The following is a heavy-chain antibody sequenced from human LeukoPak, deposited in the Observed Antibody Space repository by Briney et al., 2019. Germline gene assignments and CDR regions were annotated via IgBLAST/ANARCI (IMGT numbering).Heavy chain of an antibody. J-gene: IGHJ5*02. CDR3: ARFLGTGPEDVDWFDP. CDR1: GGSLSGYY. CDR2: IYYSGST. Sequence: PSETLSLTCTVSGGSLSGYYWSWLRHPPGKGLDWIGYIYYSGSTNYNPSLKSRVTISVDTSKNQFSLKLSSVTAADTAVYYCARFLGTGPEDVDWFDPWGQGTLVTVSS. D-gene: IGHD7-27*01. V-gene: IGHV4-59*01.